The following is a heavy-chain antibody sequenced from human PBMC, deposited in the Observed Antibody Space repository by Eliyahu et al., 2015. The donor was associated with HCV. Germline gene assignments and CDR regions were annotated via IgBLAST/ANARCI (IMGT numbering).Heavy chain of an antibody. CDR3: KDSYGRT. Sequence: DYVMGWVRQSPGKGLEWVGFIKSEXYGGTAVYAASVRGRFTISRDDSNSIADLQMNSLKTEXTAVYYCKDSYGRTWGQGTLVSVSS. D-gene: IGHD5-18*01. J-gene: IGHJ4*02. V-gene: IGHV3-49*04. CDR2: IKSEXYGGTA. CDR1: DYV.